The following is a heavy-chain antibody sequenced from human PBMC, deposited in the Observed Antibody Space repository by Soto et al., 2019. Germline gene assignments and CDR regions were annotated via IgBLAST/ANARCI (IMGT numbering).Heavy chain of an antibody. V-gene: IGHV1-8*02. CDR1: GYTFTGYY. D-gene: IGHD3-10*01. CDR3: ARVRYYYGSGSKTNWFDP. J-gene: IGHJ5*02. CDR2: INPNSGNT. Sequence: QVQLVQSGAEVKKPGASVKVSCKASGYTFTGYYMHWVRQAPGQGLEWMGWINPNSGNTGYAQKFQGRVTMTRNTSISTAYMELSSLRSEDTAVYYCARVRYYYGSGSKTNWFDPWGQGTLVTVSS.